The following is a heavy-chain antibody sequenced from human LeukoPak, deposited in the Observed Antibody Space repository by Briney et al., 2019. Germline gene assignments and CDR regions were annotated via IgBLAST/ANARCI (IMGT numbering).Heavy chain of an antibody. V-gene: IGHV4-4*02. Sequence: SETLPLTCAVSGGSISSSNWWSWVRPPPGKGLEWIGVIYHSGSTNYKPSLKSRVTISVDKSKNQFSLKLSSVTAADTAVYYCARVERLQWYHFAYWGQGDLVSVSS. CDR1: GGSISSSNW. J-gene: IGHJ4*02. CDR3: ARVERLQWYHFAY. CDR2: IYHSGST. D-gene: IGHD4-23*01.